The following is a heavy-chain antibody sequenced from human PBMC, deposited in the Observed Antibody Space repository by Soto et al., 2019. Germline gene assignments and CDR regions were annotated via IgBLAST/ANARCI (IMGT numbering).Heavy chain of an antibody. V-gene: IGHV4-59*08. CDR2: IYYSGST. CDR1: GGSISSYY. D-gene: IGHD5-12*01. CDR3: ARRAKWLRETNYYYYMDV. Sequence: SETLSLTCTVSGGSISSYYWSWIRQPPGKGLEWIGYIYYSGSTNYNPSLKSRVTISVDTSKNQFSLKLSSVTAADTAVYYCARRAKWLRETNYYYYMDVWGKGTTVTVSS. J-gene: IGHJ6*03.